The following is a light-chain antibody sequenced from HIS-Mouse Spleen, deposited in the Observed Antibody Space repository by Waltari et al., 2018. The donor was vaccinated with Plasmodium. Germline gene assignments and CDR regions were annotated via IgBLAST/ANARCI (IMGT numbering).Light chain of an antibody. V-gene: IGLV3-10*01. J-gene: IGLJ3*02. Sequence: SYELTQPPSVSVSPGQTARITCSGDALPKKYAYWYQQKSGQAPVLGNYEDIKRPSGIPEGFSGSSSGTMATLTISGAQVEDEADYYCYSTDSSGNHRVFGGGTKLTVL. CDR3: YSTDSSGNHRV. CDR2: EDI. CDR1: ALPKKY.